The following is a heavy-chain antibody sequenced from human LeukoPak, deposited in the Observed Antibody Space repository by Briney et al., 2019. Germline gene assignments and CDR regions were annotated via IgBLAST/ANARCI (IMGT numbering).Heavy chain of an antibody. CDR3: ARASRLLWFGELSPPYFDY. V-gene: IGHV4-59*01. Sequence: SETLSLTCAVYGGSISSYYWSWIRQPPGKGLEWIGYIYYSGSTNYNPSLKSRVTISVDTSKNQFSLKLSSVTAADTAVYYCARASRLLWFGELSPPYFDYWGQGTLVTVSS. CDR1: GGSISSYY. J-gene: IGHJ4*02. D-gene: IGHD3-10*01. CDR2: IYYSGST.